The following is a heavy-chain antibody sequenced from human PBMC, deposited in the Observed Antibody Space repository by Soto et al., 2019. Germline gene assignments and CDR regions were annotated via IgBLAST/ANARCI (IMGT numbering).Heavy chain of an antibody. CDR3: AKGVAVAGQYYYYYGMDV. J-gene: IGHJ6*02. CDR2: ISYDGSNK. Sequence: QVQLVESGGGVVQPGRSLRLSCAASGFTFSSYGMHWVRQAPGKGLEWVAVISYDGSNKYYADSVKGRFTISRDNSKNTLYLQMNSLRAEDTAVYYCAKGVAVAGQYYYYYGMDVWGQGTTVTVSS. D-gene: IGHD6-19*01. CDR1: GFTFSSYG. V-gene: IGHV3-30*18.